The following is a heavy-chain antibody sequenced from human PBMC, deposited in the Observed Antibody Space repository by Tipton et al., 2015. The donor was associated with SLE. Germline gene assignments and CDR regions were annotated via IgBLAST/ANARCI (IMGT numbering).Heavy chain of an antibody. V-gene: IGHV3-30*02. J-gene: IGHJ6*02. Sequence: SLRLSCAASGFTFSSYGMHWVRQAPGKGLEWVAFIQYDGSNKYYADSVKGRFTISRDNSKNTLYLQMNSLRSGDTAVYYCARAKDYYDSSGLRPGAYYYYYGMDVWGQGTTVTVSS. D-gene: IGHD3-22*01. CDR1: GFTFSSYG. CDR3: ARAKDYYDSSGLRPGAYYYYYGMDV. CDR2: IQYDGSNK.